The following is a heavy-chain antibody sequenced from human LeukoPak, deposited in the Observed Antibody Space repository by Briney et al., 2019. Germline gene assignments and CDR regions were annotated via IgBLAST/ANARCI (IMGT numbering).Heavy chain of an antibody. CDR1: GYTFTSYD. J-gene: IGHJ4*02. Sequence: ASVKVSCKASGYTFTSYDINWVRQATGQGLEWMGWMNPNSGNTGYAQKFQGRVTMTRNTSISTAYMELSSLRSEDTAVYYCARGPYHFEGRYDFWSDFDYWGQGTLVTVSS. D-gene: IGHD3-3*01. CDR3: ARGPYHFEGRYDFWSDFDY. V-gene: IGHV1-8*01. CDR2: MNPNSGNT.